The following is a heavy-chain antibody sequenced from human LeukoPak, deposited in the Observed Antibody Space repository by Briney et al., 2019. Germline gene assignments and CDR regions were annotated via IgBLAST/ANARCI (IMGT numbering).Heavy chain of an antibody. V-gene: IGHV2-5*02. CDR3: ALTSVLLWFGESRTNNWFDP. Sequence: SGPTLVKPTQTLTLTCTFSGFSLSTSGVGVGWIRQPPGKALEWLALIYWDDDKRYSPSLKSRLTITKDTSKNQVVLTMTNMDPVDTATYYCALTSVLLWFGESRTNNWFDPWGQGTLVTVSS. CDR1: GFSLSTSGVG. CDR2: IYWDDDK. D-gene: IGHD3-10*01. J-gene: IGHJ5*02.